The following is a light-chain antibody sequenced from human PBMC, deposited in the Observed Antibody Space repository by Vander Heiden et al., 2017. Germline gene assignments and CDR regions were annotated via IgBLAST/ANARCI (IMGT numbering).Light chain of an antibody. CDR3: CSDSNTYPWV. V-gene: IGLV2-11*01. J-gene: IGLJ3*02. Sequence: QSALTQPRSVSGSPGQSVTISCTGTGSNIDTYNYVSWYQHHPGKPPHLLIYDLHKRPSAVPDRFSCAKSDKTAALIIFGRPPDDEADYYCCSDSNTYPWVFGGGTKLTVL. CDR1: GSNIDTYNY. CDR2: DLH.